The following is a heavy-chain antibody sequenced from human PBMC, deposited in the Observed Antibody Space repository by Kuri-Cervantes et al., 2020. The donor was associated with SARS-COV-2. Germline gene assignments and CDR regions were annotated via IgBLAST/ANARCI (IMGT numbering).Heavy chain of an antibody. CDR1: GGSISSSSYY. J-gene: IGHJ4*02. D-gene: IGHD6-6*01. CDR2: IYYSGST. V-gene: IGHV4-39*01. Sequence: GSLRLSCTVSGGSISSSSYYWGWIRQPPGKGLEWIGSIYYSGSTYYNPSLKSRVTISVDTSKNQFSLKLSSVTAADTAVYYCARRPTYSSSSDYWGQGTLVTVSS. CDR3: ARRPTYSSSSDY.